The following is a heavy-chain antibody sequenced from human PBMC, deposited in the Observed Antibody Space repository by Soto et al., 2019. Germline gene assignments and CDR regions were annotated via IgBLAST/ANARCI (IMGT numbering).Heavy chain of an antibody. Sequence: SSETLSLTCTVSGCSISGSSYYWGWIRQPPGKGLEGVGRMYYSGSPYYNAAVKSRITIAVDTSKNQFSLKLSSVTAANTAVYSCARQKGYSSGWYYGNYYYYMDVWGKGNTVTVSS. CDR3: ARQKGYSSGWYYGNYYYYMDV. CDR2: MYYSGSP. CDR1: GCSISGSSYY. V-gene: IGHV4-39*01. D-gene: IGHD6-19*01. J-gene: IGHJ6*03.